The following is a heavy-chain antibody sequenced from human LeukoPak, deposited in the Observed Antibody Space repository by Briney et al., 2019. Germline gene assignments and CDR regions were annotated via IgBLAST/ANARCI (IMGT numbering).Heavy chain of an antibody. Sequence: GASVKVSCKASGYTFTSYDINWVRQATGQGLEWMGWMNPNSGNTGYAQKFQGRVTITRDTSASTAYMELRSLRSDDTAVYYCASTPYYDSSGYYYVFDYWGQGTLVTVSS. D-gene: IGHD3-22*01. CDR1: GYTFTSYD. J-gene: IGHJ4*02. CDR3: ASTPYYDSSGYYYVFDY. CDR2: MNPNSGNT. V-gene: IGHV1-8*01.